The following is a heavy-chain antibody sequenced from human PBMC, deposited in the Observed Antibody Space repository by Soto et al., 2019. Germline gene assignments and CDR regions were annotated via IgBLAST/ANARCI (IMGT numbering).Heavy chain of an antibody. V-gene: IGHV1-18*01. CDR1: GYTFTSYG. D-gene: IGHD3-9*01. CDR2: ISAYNGHT. CDR3: ARENYDILTGYYKVCWFDP. Sequence: QVQLVQSGAEVKKPGASVKVSCKASGYTFTSYGISWVRQAPGQGLEWMGWISAYNGHTNYAQKLQGRVTMTTDTSTSTAYMELRSLRSDDTAVYYCARENYDILTGYYKVCWFDPWGQGTLVTVSS. J-gene: IGHJ5*02.